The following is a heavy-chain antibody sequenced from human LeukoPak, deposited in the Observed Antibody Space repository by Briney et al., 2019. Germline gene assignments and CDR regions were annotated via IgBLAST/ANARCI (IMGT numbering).Heavy chain of an antibody. Sequence: LTGGSLRLSCAASGFTFSSYWMSWVRQAPGKGLEWVANIKQDGSEKKYVDSVKGRFTISRDNAKNSVYLQMNSLRVEDTAVYYCARDGHWEVTRGHYFDYWGQGTLVTVSS. D-gene: IGHD4-11*01. V-gene: IGHV3-7*01. CDR3: ARDGHWEVTRGHYFDY. CDR2: IKQDGSEK. CDR1: GFTFSSYW. J-gene: IGHJ4*02.